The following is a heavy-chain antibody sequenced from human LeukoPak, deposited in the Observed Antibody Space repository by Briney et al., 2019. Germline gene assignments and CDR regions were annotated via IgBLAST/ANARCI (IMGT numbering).Heavy chain of an antibody. Sequence: PSGTLSLTCTVSGASFSNDYWSWVRQAPGKGLEWIGYIYHNGRTNYSPSLKSRITMSIDTSQNQFSLKLTSVTAADTAVYYCARHGLSIATPGRWFDPWGQGTLVTVSS. CDR2: IYHNGRT. J-gene: IGHJ5*02. CDR1: GASFSNDY. V-gene: IGHV4-59*08. D-gene: IGHD6-6*01. CDR3: ARHGLSIATPGRWFDP.